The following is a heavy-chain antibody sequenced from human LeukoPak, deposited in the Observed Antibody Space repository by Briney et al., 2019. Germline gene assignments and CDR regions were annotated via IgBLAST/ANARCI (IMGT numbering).Heavy chain of an antibody. CDR2: IYWDDAK. CDR1: GFSLSTPEVG. V-gene: IGHV2-5*02. D-gene: IGHD4/OR15-4a*01. CDR3: AHLTKYGACGGKTIDY. J-gene: IGHJ4*02. Sequence: SGPTLVKPTQTLTLTCTFSGFSLSTPEVGVGWIRQPPGKALEWLALIYWDDAKRYSPSLKSRLTITKDTSKNQVVLTMTNMDPVDTATYYCAHLTKYGACGGKTIDYWGQGTLVTVSS.